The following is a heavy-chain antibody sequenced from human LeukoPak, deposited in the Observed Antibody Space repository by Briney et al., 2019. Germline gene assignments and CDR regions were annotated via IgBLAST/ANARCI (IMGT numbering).Heavy chain of an antibody. Sequence: GESLKTSCQGSGYSFTRHWIGWVRQIPGKGLEWMGIIYPGDSDTRYSPSFQGQVTISADKSISTAYLQWSSLKASDTAMFYCARLILEGNAFDIWGQGTMVTVSS. D-gene: IGHD2-21*01. J-gene: IGHJ3*02. CDR3: ARLILEGNAFDI. CDR2: IYPGDSDT. CDR1: GYSFTRHW. V-gene: IGHV5-51*01.